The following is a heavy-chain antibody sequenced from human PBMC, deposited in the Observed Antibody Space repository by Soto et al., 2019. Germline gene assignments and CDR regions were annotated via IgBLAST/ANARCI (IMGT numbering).Heavy chain of an antibody. CDR2: IYYSGST. D-gene: IGHD3-9*01. CDR3: ARHHLYFDWYNWFDP. CDR1: GGSISSSSYY. J-gene: IGHJ5*02. V-gene: IGHV4-39*01. Sequence: SETLSLTCTVSGGSISSSSYYWGWIRQPPGKGLEWIGSIYYSGSTYYNPSLKSRVTISVDTSKNQFSLKLSSVTAADTAVYYCARHHLYFDWYNWFDPWGQGTLVTVSS.